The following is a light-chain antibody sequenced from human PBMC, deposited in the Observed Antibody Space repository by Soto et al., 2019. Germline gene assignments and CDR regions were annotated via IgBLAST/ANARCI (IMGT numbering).Light chain of an antibody. V-gene: IGLV1-47*01. CDR2: RNS. CDR3: STWYDGMSGRV. J-gene: IGLJ3*02. CDR1: SSNIGSNY. Sequence: QSVLIQPPTASGTPGQRVTISCSGSSSNIGSNYVYWYHQLPGTAPNVLIYRNSKRPSGVPDRFSGSNSATSASLAIVWRRSAEDAAYYCSTWYDGMSGRVFGGGTKLTVL.